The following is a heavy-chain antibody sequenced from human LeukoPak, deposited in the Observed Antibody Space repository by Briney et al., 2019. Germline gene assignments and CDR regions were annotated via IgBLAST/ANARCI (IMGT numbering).Heavy chain of an antibody. V-gene: IGHV3-30*02. J-gene: IGHJ4*02. D-gene: IGHD1-26*01. CDR3: AKDASLVGWFYFDY. CDR1: GFSFSSSG. Sequence: GGSLRLSCAVSGFSFSSSGMHWVRQAPGKGPEWVAFTRFDDSYKAYGDSVKGRFTISRDNSKNTLYLQMDSLRSDDTAVYYCAKDASLVGWFYFDYWGQGTLVTVSS. CDR2: TRFDDSYK.